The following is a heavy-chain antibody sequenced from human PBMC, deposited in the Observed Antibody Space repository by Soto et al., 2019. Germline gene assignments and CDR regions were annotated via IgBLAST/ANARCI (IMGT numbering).Heavy chain of an antibody. CDR2: IWYDGSNK. V-gene: IGHV3-33*01. J-gene: IGHJ4*02. D-gene: IGHD6-19*01. CDR3: ARDRYSSGWYDLDY. Sequence: QVQLVESGGGVVQPGRSLRLSCAASGFTFSSYGMHWVRQAPGKGLEWVAVIWYDGSNKYYADSVKGRFTISRYNSKNTLYLQMNSLRVEDTGVYYCARDRYSSGWYDLDYWGQGTLVSVSS. CDR1: GFTFSSYG.